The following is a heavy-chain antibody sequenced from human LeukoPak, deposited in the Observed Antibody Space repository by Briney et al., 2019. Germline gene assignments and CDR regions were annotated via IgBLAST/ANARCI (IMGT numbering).Heavy chain of an antibody. CDR3: ARHLGSGSLRPSGY. CDR2: INTNSGGT. CDR1: GYTFTGYY. Sequence: ASVKVSCKASGYTFTGYYMHWVRQAPGQGLEWMGWINTNSGGTNYAQKFQGRVTMTRDTSISTDYMELSRLRSDDTAVYYCARHLGSGSLRPSGYWGQGTLVTVSS. D-gene: IGHD3-10*01. J-gene: IGHJ4*02. V-gene: IGHV1-2*02.